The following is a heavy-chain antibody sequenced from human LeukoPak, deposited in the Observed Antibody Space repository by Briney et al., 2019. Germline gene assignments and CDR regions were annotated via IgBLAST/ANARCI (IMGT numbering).Heavy chain of an antibody. CDR2: IKQDGGEK. CDR1: GFTFSTYW. J-gene: IGHJ4*02. Sequence: PGGSLRLSCAASGFTFSTYWMSWVRQAPGKGLEWVANIKQDGGEKYYVDSVKGRFTISRDDARNSVYLQMNSLRAEDTAVYYCARDKIVGATYFDSWGQGTLVTVSS. D-gene: IGHD1-26*01. CDR3: ARDKIVGATYFDS. V-gene: IGHV3-7*01.